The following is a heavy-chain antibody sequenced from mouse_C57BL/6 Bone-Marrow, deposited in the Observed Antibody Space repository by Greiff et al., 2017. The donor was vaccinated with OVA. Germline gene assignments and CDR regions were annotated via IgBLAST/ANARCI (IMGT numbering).Heavy chain of an antibody. Sequence: SGPELVKPGASVKIPCKASGYTFTDYNMDWVKQSHGKSLEWIGDINPNNGGTIYNQKFKGQATLTVDTSSSTAYMELRSLTSEDTAVYYCARAYGSTLYYFDYWGQGTTLTVSS. CDR2: INPNNGGT. CDR3: ARAYGSTLYYFDY. J-gene: IGHJ2*01. CDR1: GYTFTDYN. V-gene: IGHV1-18*01. D-gene: IGHD1-1*01.